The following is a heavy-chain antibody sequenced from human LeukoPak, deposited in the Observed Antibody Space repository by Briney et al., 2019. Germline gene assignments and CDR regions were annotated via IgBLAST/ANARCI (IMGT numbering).Heavy chain of an antibody. V-gene: IGHV1-69*05. J-gene: IGHJ6*04. CDR1: GGTFSSYA. CDR3: ARALGTYDILTGYYPGALDV. D-gene: IGHD3-9*01. Sequence: GSSVKVSCKASGGTFSSYAISWVRQTPGQGLEWMGGIIPIFGTANYAQKFQGRVTITTDESTSTAYMELSSLRSEDTAVYYCARALGTYDILTGYYPGALDVWGKGTTVTVSS. CDR2: IIPIFGTA.